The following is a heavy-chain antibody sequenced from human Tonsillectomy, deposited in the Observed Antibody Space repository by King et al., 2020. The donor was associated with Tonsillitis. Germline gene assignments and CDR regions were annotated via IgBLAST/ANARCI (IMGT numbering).Heavy chain of an antibody. Sequence: QRVQSGGGLVKPGGSLRLSCAASRFTFSDYYMSWIRQAPGKGLEWLAYISSTGSTIYYADSVKGRFTISRENSKNSLYLQMNSLRAEDTAVYYCASRLNRKYGYVRDTFDIWGQGTMVTVSS. CDR2: ISSTGSTI. V-gene: IGHV3-11*01. D-gene: IGHD3-10*02. CDR1: RFTFSDYY. CDR3: ASRLNRKYGYVRDTFDI. J-gene: IGHJ3*02.